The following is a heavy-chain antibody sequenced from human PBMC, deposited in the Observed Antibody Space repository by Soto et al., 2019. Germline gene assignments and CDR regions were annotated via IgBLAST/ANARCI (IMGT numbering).Heavy chain of an antibody. CDR2: IYYSGST. J-gene: IGHJ5*02. CDR3: ASPLLEWFSWSHP. CDR1: GHSISSSGYY. V-gene: IGHV4-39*01. D-gene: IGHD3-3*01. Sequence: SETLSLTCTVSGHSISSSGYYWGWIRQPPGKGLEWIGSIYYSGSTHYNPSLKSRVTISVDTSKNQFSLKLRFVTAADTAVYSCASPLLEWFSWSHPGGQGPLVTV.